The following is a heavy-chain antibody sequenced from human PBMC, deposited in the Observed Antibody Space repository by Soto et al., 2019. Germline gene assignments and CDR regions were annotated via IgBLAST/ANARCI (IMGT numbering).Heavy chain of an antibody. CDR2: ISGSGGST. D-gene: IGHD6-19*01. J-gene: IGHJ3*02. CDR1: GFAFRSYA. Sequence: PGGSLRLSCAASGFAFRSYAMSWVRQAPGKGLEWVSAISGSGGSTYYAGSVKGRFTISRDNSKNTLYLQMNSMRAEDTAVYYCAQDRIAVVLDAFDIWRQGTMVTVSS. CDR3: AQDRIAVVLDAFDI. V-gene: IGHV3-23*01.